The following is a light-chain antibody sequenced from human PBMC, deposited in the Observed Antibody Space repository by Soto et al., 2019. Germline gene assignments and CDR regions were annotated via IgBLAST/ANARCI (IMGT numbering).Light chain of an antibody. CDR1: QSVNIN. CDR2: GAS. Sequence: EIVMTQSPATLSVSPGERTTLSCRASQSVNINLAWYQQKPGQAPRLLIYGASTRATGIPDRFSGSGSGTDFTLTISRLEPEDFAVYYCQQYGSSPPYTFGQGTKLEIK. J-gene: IGKJ2*01. CDR3: QQYGSSPPYT. V-gene: IGKV3-20*01.